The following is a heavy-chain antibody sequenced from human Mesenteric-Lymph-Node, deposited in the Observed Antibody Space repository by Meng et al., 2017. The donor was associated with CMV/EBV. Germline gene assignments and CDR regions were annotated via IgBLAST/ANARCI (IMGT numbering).Heavy chain of an antibody. CDR2: VASGGNK. CDR1: GFTFSGFA. D-gene: IGHD6-13*01. Sequence: SGFTFSGFAMNWVRRAPGKGLEWVSMVASGGNKYYADSVRGRFRVSRDNSASTLYLQMDSLRTEDTAIYYCVRGSHSSTWHGRYDFDTWGQGVLVTVSS. CDR3: VRGSHSSTWHGRYDFDT. J-gene: IGHJ4*02. V-gene: IGHV3-23*01.